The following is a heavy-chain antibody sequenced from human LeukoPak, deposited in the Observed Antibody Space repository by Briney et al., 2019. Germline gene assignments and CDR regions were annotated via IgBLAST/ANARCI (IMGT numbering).Heavy chain of an antibody. CDR3: ASMGWGVSSPHQNDY. Sequence: SETLSLTCAVYGVSFSGYYWSWIRQPPGKGLEWIGEINHSGSTNYNPSLKSRVTISVDSSMNQFSLKLSSVTAADTAVYYCASMGWGVSSPHQNDYWGQGTLVTVSS. CDR2: INHSGST. J-gene: IGHJ4*02. V-gene: IGHV4-34*01. D-gene: IGHD3-16*01. CDR1: GVSFSGYY.